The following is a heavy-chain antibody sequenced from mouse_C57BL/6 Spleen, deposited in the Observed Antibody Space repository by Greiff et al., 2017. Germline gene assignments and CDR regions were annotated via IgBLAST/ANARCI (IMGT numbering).Heavy chain of an antibody. CDR3: ARGELRLRDY. J-gene: IGHJ2*01. D-gene: IGHD3-2*02. CDR1: GYTFTSYW. CDR2: IHPNSGST. Sequence: QVQLKESGAELVKPGASVKLSCKASGYTFTSYWMHWVKQRPGQGLEWIGMIHPNSGSTNYNEKFKSKATLTVDKSSSTAYMQLSSLTSEDSAVYYCARGELRLRDYWGQGTTLTVSS. V-gene: IGHV1-64*01.